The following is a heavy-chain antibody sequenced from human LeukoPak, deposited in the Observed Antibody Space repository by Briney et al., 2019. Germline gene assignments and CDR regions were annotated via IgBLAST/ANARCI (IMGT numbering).Heavy chain of an antibody. D-gene: IGHD4-17*01. CDR2: INWNGGST. V-gene: IGHV3-20*04. CDR3: ARAQTYGDSRLLLDY. CDR1: GFTFSSYA. J-gene: IGHJ4*02. Sequence: PGRSLRLSCAASGFTFSSYAMHWVRQAPGKGLEWVSGINWNGGSTGYADSVEGRFTISRDNAKNSQYLQMNSLSVEDTALYYCARAQTYGDSRLLLDYWGQGTLVTVSS.